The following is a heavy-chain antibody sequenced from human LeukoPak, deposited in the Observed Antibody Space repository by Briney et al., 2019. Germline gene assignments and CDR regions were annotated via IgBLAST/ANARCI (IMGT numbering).Heavy chain of an antibody. D-gene: IGHD4-17*01. CDR2: IYYSGSTYYSGST. V-gene: IGHV4-59*08. CDR3: ARQTMTTADAFDI. Sequence: SETLSLTCTVSGVSISSHFWSWLRQPPGKGLEWIAYIYYSGSTYYSGSTDYNPSLKSRVTISVDTSKKQFSLKLSSVTAGDTAVYYCARQTMTTADAFDIWGQGTMVTVSS. J-gene: IGHJ3*02. CDR1: GVSISSHF.